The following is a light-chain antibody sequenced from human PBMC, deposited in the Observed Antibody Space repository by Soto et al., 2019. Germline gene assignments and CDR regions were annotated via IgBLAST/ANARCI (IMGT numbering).Light chain of an antibody. V-gene: IGKV1-39*01. J-gene: IGKJ1*01. CDR1: QNINTY. CDR2: AAS. Sequence: DIQMTQSPSSLSASVGDRVTITCRASQNINTYLNWYQEKPGTAPKLLICAASSLQSGVPSRFSGSASGTHFTLTISSLQPEDFVTYYCQQSNRTPWTFGQGTKVDIK. CDR3: QQSNRTPWT.